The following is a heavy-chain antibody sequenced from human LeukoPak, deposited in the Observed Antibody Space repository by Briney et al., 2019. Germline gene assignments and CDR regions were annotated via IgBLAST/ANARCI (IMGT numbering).Heavy chain of an antibody. V-gene: IGHV3-23*01. Sequence: GGSLRLSCAASGFNFKLSAMSWGRQAPGKGLEWVALISGSGSRGSGIIGGNTYYADSVKGRFTISRDNSKNTLYLQMNSLRAEDTAVYYCETRGYTAMDLFDYWGQGTLVTVSS. CDR2: ISGSGSRGSGIIGGNT. CDR3: ETRGYTAMDLFDY. CDR1: GFNFKLSA. D-gene: IGHD5-18*01. J-gene: IGHJ4*02.